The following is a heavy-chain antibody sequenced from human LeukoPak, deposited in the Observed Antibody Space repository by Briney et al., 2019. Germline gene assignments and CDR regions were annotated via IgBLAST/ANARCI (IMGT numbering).Heavy chain of an antibody. J-gene: IGHJ4*02. CDR3: AKDMGVYGDYAIDY. Sequence: PGGSLRLSCAASGFTFSDYDMHWVRQAAGKGLEWVSAIDTAGGTYYSGSVKGRFTISRDNAKNSLYLQMNSLRAEDTALYYCAKDMGVYGDYAIDYWGQGTLVTVSS. D-gene: IGHD4-17*01. CDR1: GFTFSDYD. CDR2: IDTAGGT. V-gene: IGHV3-13*01.